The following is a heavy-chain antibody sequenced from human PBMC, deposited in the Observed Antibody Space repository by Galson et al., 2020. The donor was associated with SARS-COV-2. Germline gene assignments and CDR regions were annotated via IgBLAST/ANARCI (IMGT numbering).Heavy chain of an antibody. D-gene: IGHD6-13*01. CDR2: ISYDGSNK. Sequence: TGGSLRLSCAASGFTFNSYAIHWVRQAPGKGLEWVAVISYDGSNKNYAASVKGRFTISRDNSKNTLYLQMNSLRAEDTAVYYCARDKYSSSWRGGYDYYYGMDVWGQGTTVTVSS. CDR3: ARDKYSSSWRGGYDYYYGMDV. J-gene: IGHJ6*02. V-gene: IGHV3-30*04. CDR1: GFTFNSYA.